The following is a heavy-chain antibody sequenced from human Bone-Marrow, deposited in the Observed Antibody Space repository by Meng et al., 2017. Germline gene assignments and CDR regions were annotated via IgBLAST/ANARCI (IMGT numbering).Heavy chain of an antibody. J-gene: IGHJ4*02. CDR2: INHSGST. V-gene: IGHV4-34*01. CDR3: RLAYCMGDCVDY. Sequence: QVQVQQWGAGLLKPSETLSLTCAFYGGSFSAYDWSWIRQPPGKGLEWLGQINHSGSTNDNPSLKSRVTISIDTSRNQLSPKLSSVTAADTAGYYCRLAYCMGDCVDYWGQGTLVTVSS. D-gene: IGHD2-21*01. CDR1: GGSFSAYD.